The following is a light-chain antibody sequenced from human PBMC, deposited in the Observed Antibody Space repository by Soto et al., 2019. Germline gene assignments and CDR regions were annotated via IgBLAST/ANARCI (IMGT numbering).Light chain of an antibody. V-gene: IGKV1-39*01. CDR2: AAS. Sequence: DVQLTQSPSSLSVFVGDSVTVTCRASQNIITYLHWYHQKPGEAPTLLINAASTLQSGVPSRFSGSGSGTDFTLTINSLHPEDVGTYYCQQSYSNPTFGQGTTVESK. J-gene: IGKJ1*01. CDR1: QNIITY. CDR3: QQSYSNPT.